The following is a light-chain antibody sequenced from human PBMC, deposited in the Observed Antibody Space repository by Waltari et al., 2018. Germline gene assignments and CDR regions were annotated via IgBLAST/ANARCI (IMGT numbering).Light chain of an antibody. CDR1: QGISSF. J-gene: IGKJ4*01. CDR3: QQLNSYPPT. CDR2: AAS. Sequence: QLTQSPSSLSASVGDRVTITCRASQGISSFLAWYQQKAGKAPKLLISAASTLQSGVPSRVSGSGSGTDFTLTISSLQPEDFATYYCQQLNSYPPTFGGGTKVEIK. V-gene: IGKV1-9*01.